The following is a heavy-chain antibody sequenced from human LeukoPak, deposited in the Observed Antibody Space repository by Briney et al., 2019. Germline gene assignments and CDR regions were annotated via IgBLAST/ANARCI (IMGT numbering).Heavy chain of an antibody. CDR1: GGTFSSYA. CDR3: ARDADSSSYVY. D-gene: IGHD6-13*01. CDR2: IIPILGIA. J-gene: IGHJ4*02. V-gene: IGHV1-69*04. Sequence: SSVKVSCKASGGTFSSYAISWVRQATGQGLEWMGRIIPILGIANYAQKFQGRVTITADKSTSTAYMELSSLRSEDTAVYYCARDADSSSYVYWGQGTLVTVSS.